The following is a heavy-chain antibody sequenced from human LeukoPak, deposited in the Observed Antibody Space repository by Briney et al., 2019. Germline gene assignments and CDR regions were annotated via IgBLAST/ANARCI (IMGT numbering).Heavy chain of an antibody. D-gene: IGHD6-13*01. Sequence: PGRSLRLSCAASGFTFSSYGMHWVRQAPGKGLEWVAVISYDGSNKYYADSVKGRFTISRDNSKNTLYLQMNSLRAEDTAVYYCAKDRILWQQLVLWLDYWGQGTLVTVSS. CDR1: GFTFSSYG. J-gene: IGHJ4*02. CDR2: ISYDGSNK. V-gene: IGHV3-30*18. CDR3: AKDRILWQQLVLWLDY.